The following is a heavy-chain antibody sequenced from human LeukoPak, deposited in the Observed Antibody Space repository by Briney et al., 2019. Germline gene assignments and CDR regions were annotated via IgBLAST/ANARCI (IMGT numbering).Heavy chain of an antibody. D-gene: IGHD6-6*01. J-gene: IGHJ3*02. CDR1: GGSISSGDYY. CDR2: IYYSGST. V-gene: IGHV4-30-4*02. CDR3: ARDRSSSSAFDI. Sequence: SETLSLTCTVSGGSISSGDYYWSWIRQPPGKGLEWIGYIYYSGSTYYNPSLKSRVTISVDTSKNQFSLKLSSVTAADTAVYYCARDRSSSSAFDIWGQGTMVTVSS.